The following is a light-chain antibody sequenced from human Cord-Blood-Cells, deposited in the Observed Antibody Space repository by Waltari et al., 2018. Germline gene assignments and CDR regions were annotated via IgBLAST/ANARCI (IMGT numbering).Light chain of an antibody. Sequence: DIQMTKSPSSLSASVGDRVTITCRASQSIRSYLNWYQQKPGNAPKLLIYAASSLQSGVPSRFSGSGSVTDFTLTISSLQPEDFATYYCQQSYSTPLTFGGGTKVEIK. V-gene: IGKV1-39*01. CDR2: AAS. CDR1: QSIRSY. J-gene: IGKJ4*01. CDR3: QQSYSTPLT.